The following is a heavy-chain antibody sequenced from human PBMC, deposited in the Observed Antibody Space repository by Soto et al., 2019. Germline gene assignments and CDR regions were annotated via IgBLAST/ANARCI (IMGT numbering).Heavy chain of an antibody. J-gene: IGHJ5*02. V-gene: IGHV4-30-4*01. D-gene: IGHD2-21*02. CDR3: ARGGVVVVTAIDPENWFDP. Sequence: QVQLQESGPGLVKPSQTLSLTCTVSGGSISSGDYYWSWIRQPPGKGLEWIGYIYYSGSTYYNPSLKSRVTISVDTSKNQFSLKLSSVTAADTAVYYCARGGVVVVTAIDPENWFDPWGQGTLVTVSS. CDR2: IYYSGST. CDR1: GGSISSGDYY.